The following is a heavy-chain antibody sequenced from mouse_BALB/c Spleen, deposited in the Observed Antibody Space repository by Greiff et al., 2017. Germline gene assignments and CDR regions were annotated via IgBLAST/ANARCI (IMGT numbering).Heavy chain of an antibody. CDR2: INPGSGGT. D-gene: IGHD1-1*01. CDR1: GYAFTNYL. J-gene: IGHJ1*01. CDR3: ARRFITTVVPYIDV. V-gene: IGHV1-54*01. Sequence: QVQLQQSGAELVRPGTSVKVSCKASGYAFTNYLIEWVKQRPGQGLEWIGVINPGSGGTNYNEKFKGKATLTADKSSSTAYMQLSSLTSDDSAVYFCARRFITTVVPYIDVWGAGATVTVSS.